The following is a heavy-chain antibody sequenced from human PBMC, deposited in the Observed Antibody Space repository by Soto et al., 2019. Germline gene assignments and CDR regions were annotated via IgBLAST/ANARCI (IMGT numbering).Heavy chain of an antibody. V-gene: IGHV1-46*01. J-gene: IGHJ6*02. CDR2: INPSGGST. D-gene: IGHD4-4*01. Sequence: ASVKVSCKASGYPFTSYYMHWVRQAPGQGLEWMGIINPSGGSTSYAQKFQGRVTMTRDTSTSTVYMELSSLRSEDTDVYYCARKKRDYSNYYYDYGMDDWGQGTTVTV. CDR3: ARKKRDYSNYYYDYGMDD. CDR1: GYPFTSYY.